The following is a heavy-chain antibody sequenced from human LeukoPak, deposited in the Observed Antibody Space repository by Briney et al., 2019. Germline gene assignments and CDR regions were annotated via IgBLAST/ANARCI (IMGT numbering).Heavy chain of an antibody. CDR2: IWYDGSNK. J-gene: IGHJ4*02. V-gene: IGHV3-33*01. D-gene: IGHD1-26*01. CDR1: GFTFSSYG. CDR3: AREARRSVGATWYSNYFDY. Sequence: GGSLRLSCAASGFTFSSYGMHWVRQAPGKRLEWVAVIWYDGSNKYYADSVKGRFTISRDNSKNTLYLQMNSLRAEDTAVYYCAREARRSVGATWYSNYFDYWGQGTLVTVSS.